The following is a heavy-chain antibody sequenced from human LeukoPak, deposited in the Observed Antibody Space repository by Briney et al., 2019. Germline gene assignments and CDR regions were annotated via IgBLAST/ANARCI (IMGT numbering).Heavy chain of an antibody. CDR3: ATSTVVIRPQYYFDY. V-gene: IGHV1-69*01. D-gene: IGHD4-23*01. J-gene: IGHJ4*02. CDR2: IIPIFGTA. Sequence: ASVRVSCKASGGTFSSYAISWVRQAPGQGLEWMGGIIPIFGTANYAQKFQGRVTITADESTSTAYMELSSLRSEDTAVYYCATSTVVIRPQYYFDYWGQGTLVTVSS. CDR1: GGTFSSYA.